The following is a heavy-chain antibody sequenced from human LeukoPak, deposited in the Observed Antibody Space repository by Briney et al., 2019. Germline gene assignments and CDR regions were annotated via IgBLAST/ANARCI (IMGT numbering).Heavy chain of an antibody. CDR3: AKGSLDYDSSGGYYFDY. CDR1: GFTFDDYA. D-gene: IGHD3-22*01. CDR2: TSGDGGST. Sequence: GGSLRLSCAASGFTFDDYAMHWVRQAPGKGLEWVSLTSGDGGSTYYADSVKGRFTISRDNSKNSLYLQMNSLRTEDTALYYCAKGSLDYDSSGGYYFDYWGQGTLVTVSS. V-gene: IGHV3-43*02. J-gene: IGHJ4*02.